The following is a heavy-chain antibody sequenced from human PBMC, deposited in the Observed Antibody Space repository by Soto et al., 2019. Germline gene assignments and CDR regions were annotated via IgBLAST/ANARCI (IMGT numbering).Heavy chain of an antibody. CDR3: ARGFGSASYSGYDREPYYFDY. V-gene: IGHV4-34*01. CDR1: GGSFSGYY. Sequence: QVQLQQWGAGLLKPSETLSLTCAVYGGSFSGYYWSWIRQPPGKGLEWIGEINHSGSTNYNPSLKSRVTISVDTSKNQFSLKLSSVTAADTAVYYCARGFGSASYSGYDREPYYFDYWGQGTLITVSS. D-gene: IGHD5-12*01. J-gene: IGHJ4*02. CDR2: INHSGST.